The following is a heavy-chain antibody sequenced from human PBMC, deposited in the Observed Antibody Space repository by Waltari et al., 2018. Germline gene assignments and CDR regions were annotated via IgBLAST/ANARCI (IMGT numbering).Heavy chain of an antibody. V-gene: IGHV4-34*01. Sequence: QVQLQQWGAGLLKPSETLSLTCAVYGGSFSGYYWSWIRQPPGKGLEWIGEINHSGSTNYNPSLKSRVTISVDTSKNQFSLKLSSVTAADTAVYYCARSPSSGGRFPFDYWGQGTLVTVSS. CDR3: ARSPSSGGRFPFDY. J-gene: IGHJ4*02. CDR1: GGSFSGYY. D-gene: IGHD6-25*01. CDR2: INHSGST.